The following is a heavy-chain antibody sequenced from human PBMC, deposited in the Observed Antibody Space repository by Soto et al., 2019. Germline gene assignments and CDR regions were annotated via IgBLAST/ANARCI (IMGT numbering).Heavy chain of an antibody. CDR1: GFTFGDYA. CDR2: IRSKAYGGTT. Sequence: HPGGSLRLSCTASGFTFGDYAMSWFRQAPGKGLEWVGFIRSKAYGGTTEYAASVKGRFTISRDDSKSIAYLQMNSLKTEDTAVYYCTRDRALRFLEWLSNYYYYYGMDVWGQGTTVTVSS. V-gene: IGHV3-49*03. CDR3: TRDRALRFLEWLSNYYYYYGMDV. D-gene: IGHD3-3*01. J-gene: IGHJ6*02.